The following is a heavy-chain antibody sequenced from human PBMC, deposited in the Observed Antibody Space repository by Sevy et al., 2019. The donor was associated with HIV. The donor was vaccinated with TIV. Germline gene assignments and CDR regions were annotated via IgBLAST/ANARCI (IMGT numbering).Heavy chain of an antibody. J-gene: IGHJ5*02. V-gene: IGHV4-59*01. CDR2: IYYTGGT. CDR1: GGSISAYY. CDR3: TRAPPVRSGDDSLNWFDP. D-gene: IGHD5-12*01. Sequence: SETLSLTCTVSGGSISAYYWSWIRQPPGKALEYVGYIYYTGGTNYNPSLKNRVTMSVDTSKNQFSLKLSSVTAADTAEYYCTRAPPVRSGDDSLNWFDPWGPGTLVTVSS.